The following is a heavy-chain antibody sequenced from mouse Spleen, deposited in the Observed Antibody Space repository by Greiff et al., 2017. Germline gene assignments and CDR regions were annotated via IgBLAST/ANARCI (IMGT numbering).Heavy chain of an antibody. CDR3: TSENYDPYWYFDV. D-gene: IGHD2-4*01. Sequence: DVQLQESGGGLVQPGGSMKLSCVASGFTFSNYWMNWVRQSPEKGLEWVAQIRLKSDNYATHYAESVKGRFTISRDDSKSSVYLQMNNLRAEDTGIYYCTSENYDPYWYFDVWGAGTTVTVSS. V-gene: IGHV6-3*01. CDR2: IRLKSDNYAT. CDR1: GFTFSNYW. J-gene: IGHJ1*01.